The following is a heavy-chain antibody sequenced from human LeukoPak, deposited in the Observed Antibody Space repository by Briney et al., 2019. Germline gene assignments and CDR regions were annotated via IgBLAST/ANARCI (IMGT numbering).Heavy chain of an antibody. CDR2: IIPIFGTA. CDR3: ATLVRGVIITSTYNDAFDI. Sequence: SVKVSCKASGGTFSSYAISWVRQAPGQGLEWMGGIIPIFGTANYAQKFQGRVTMTRNTSISTAYMELSSLRSEDTAVYYCATLVRGVIITSTYNDAFDIWGQGTMVTVSS. J-gene: IGHJ3*02. D-gene: IGHD3-10*01. V-gene: IGHV1-69*05. CDR1: GGTFSSYA.